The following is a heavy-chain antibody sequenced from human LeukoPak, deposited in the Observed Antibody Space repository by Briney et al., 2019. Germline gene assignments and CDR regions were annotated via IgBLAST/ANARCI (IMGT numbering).Heavy chain of an antibody. CDR2: INHSGST. V-gene: IGHV4-39*07. D-gene: IGHD2-15*01. CDR3: ARRPNCSGGSCYAYYFDY. Sequence: SETLSLTCTVSGGSVSSSSYYWSWIRQPPGKGLEWIGEINHSGSTNYNPSLKSRVTISVDTSKNQFSLKLSSVTAADTAVYYCARRPNCSGGSCYAYYFDYWGQGTLVTVSS. CDR1: GGSVSSSSYY. J-gene: IGHJ4*02.